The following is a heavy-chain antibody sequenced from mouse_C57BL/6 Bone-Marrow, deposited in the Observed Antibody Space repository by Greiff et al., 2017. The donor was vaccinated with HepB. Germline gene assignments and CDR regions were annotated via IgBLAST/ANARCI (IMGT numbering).Heavy chain of an antibody. J-gene: IGHJ2*01. V-gene: IGHV5-12*01. CDR1: GFTFSDYY. CDR3: ARRSTVVATGYFDY. D-gene: IGHD1-1*01. Sequence: EVKLQESGGGLVQPGGSLKLSCAASGFTFSDYYMYWVRQTPEKRLEWVAYISNGGGSTYYPDTVKGRFTISRDNAKNTLYLQMSRLKSEDTAMYYCARRSTVVATGYFDYWGQGTTLTVSS. CDR2: ISNGGGST.